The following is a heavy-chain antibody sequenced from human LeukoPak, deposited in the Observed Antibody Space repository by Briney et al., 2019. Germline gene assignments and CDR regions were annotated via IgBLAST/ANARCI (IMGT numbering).Heavy chain of an antibody. CDR2: SGSGAGS. CDR3: ARDYFGSPSALDY. CDR1: GFTVSSNY. Sequence: PGGSLRLSCAASGFTVSSNYMSWVRQAPGKGLEWVSAISGSGAGSYIADSVKGRFTISRDNAKNSLYLQMNSLRAEDTALYYCARDYFGSPSALDYWGQGTLVTVSS. D-gene: IGHD1-26*01. J-gene: IGHJ4*02. V-gene: IGHV3-53*01.